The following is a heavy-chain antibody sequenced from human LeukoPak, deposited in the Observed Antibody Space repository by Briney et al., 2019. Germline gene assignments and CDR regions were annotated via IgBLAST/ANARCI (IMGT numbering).Heavy chain of an antibody. J-gene: IGHJ4*02. CDR3: ARVPYYYDSSGYFGY. CDR1: GFTFSSYW. V-gene: IGHV3-74*01. Sequence: PGGSLRLSCAASGFTFSSYWMHWVRQAPGKGLVWASLINTDGSSTSYADSVKGRFTISRDNAKNTLYLQMNSLRAEDTAVYYCARVPYYYDSSGYFGYWGQGTLVTVSS. CDR2: INTDGSST. D-gene: IGHD3-22*01.